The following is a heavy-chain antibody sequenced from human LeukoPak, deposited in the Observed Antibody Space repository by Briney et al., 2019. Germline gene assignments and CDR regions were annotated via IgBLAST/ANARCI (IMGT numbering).Heavy chain of an antibody. CDR2: ISSTGGTT. CDR1: GITFSSYG. V-gene: IGHV3-23*01. J-gene: IGHJ6*03. CDR3: AKNGDRGAYCTGGACYPYFYYYMDV. Sequence: GGSLRLSCAASGITFSSYGMSWVRQAPGKGLEWVSSISSTGGTTYYADSVKGRFTISRDNSKNTLYLQMNSLRAEDTAIYYCAKNGDRGAYCTGGACYPYFYYYMDVWGKGTTVT. D-gene: IGHD2-8*02.